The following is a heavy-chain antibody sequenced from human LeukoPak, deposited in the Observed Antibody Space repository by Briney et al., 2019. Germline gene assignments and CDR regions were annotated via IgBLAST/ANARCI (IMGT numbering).Heavy chain of an antibody. CDR3: ARVSSGWPDY. J-gene: IGHJ4*02. Sequence: PSETLSLTCSVSGYSTSSGYYWAWIRQPPGKGLEWIASIYHSGSTYYNPSLTSRVTISVDTFKNRFSLNLSFVTAADTALYYCARVSSGWPDYWGQGTLVTVSS. CDR2: IYHSGST. V-gene: IGHV4-38-2*02. D-gene: IGHD6-19*01. CDR1: GYSTSSGYY.